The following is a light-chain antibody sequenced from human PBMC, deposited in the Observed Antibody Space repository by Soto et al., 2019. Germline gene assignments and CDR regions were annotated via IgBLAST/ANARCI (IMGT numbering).Light chain of an antibody. CDR3: QQYDNWPLT. J-gene: IGKJ4*01. CDR2: GAS. CDR1: QNVDSNY. Sequence: EIVLTQSPGTLSLSPGEGATLSCRASQNVDSNYLAWYQQKPGQAPRIILFGASGRATGIPDRFSGSGSGTDFTLTISRLEPEDFAVYYCQQYDNWPLTFGGGTKVDIK. V-gene: IGKV3-20*01.